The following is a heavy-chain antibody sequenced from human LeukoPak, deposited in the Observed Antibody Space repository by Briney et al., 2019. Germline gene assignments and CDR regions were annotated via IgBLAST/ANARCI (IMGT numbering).Heavy chain of an antibody. CDR1: GYTFINYG. CDR3: ARWDYYDSRTFDI. D-gene: IGHD3-22*01. Sequence: ASVKVSCKASGYTFINYGITWVRQAPGQGLEWMGWISAYNGNTNYAQKLQGRVTMTTDTSSSTAYMELRSLRSDDTAVYYCARWDYYDSRTFDIWGQGTMVTVSS. CDR2: ISAYNGNT. V-gene: IGHV1-18*01. J-gene: IGHJ3*02.